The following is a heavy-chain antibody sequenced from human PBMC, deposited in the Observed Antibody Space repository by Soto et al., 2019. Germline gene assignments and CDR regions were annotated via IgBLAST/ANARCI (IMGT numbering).Heavy chain of an antibody. J-gene: IGHJ4*02. CDR2: IYYSGST. CDR1: GGSISSSSYY. Sequence: SETLSLTCTVSGGSISSSSYYWGWIRQPPGKGLEWIGSIYYSGSTYYNPSLKSRVTISVDTSKNQFSLKLSSVTAADTAVYYCARHAVHSGGFTDYWGQGTLVT. CDR3: ARHAVHSGGFTDY. D-gene: IGHD6-19*01. V-gene: IGHV4-39*01.